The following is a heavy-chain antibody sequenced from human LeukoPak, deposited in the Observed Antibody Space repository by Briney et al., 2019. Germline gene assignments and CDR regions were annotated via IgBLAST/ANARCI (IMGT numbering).Heavy chain of an antibody. CDR3: ARSDGDYGIGAFDI. CDR1: GFTFSSYS. CDR2: ISSSSSYI. V-gene: IGHV3-21*01. D-gene: IGHD4-17*01. J-gene: IGHJ3*02. Sequence: GGSLRLSCAASGFTFSSYSMNWVRQAPGKGLEWVSSISSSSSYIYYADSVKGRFTISRDNAKNSLYLQMNSLRAEGTAVYYCARSDGDYGIGAFDIWGQGTMVTVSS.